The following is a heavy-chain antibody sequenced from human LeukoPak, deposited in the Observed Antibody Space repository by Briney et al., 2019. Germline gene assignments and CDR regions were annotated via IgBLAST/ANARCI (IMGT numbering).Heavy chain of an antibody. J-gene: IGHJ4*02. Sequence: GGSLRLSCAASGFTFIIYSMNWVRHPPGKGLEWVSSISSSSSYIYYADSLKGRFTISRDNAKNSLYLQMNSLRAEDTAVYYCARASYPAGFDYWGQGSLVTVSS. CDR1: GFTFIIYS. CDR3: ARASYPAGFDY. V-gene: IGHV3-21*01. CDR2: ISSSSSYI. D-gene: IGHD1-26*01.